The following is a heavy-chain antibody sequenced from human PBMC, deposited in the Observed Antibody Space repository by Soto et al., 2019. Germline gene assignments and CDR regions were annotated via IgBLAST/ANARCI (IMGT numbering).Heavy chain of an antibody. D-gene: IGHD5-18*01. CDR3: ARLLARVDTAMVTTPRFDY. CDR1: GGTFSSYA. V-gene: IGHV1-69*13. Sequence: GASVKVSCKASGGTFSSYAISWVRQAPGQGLEWMGGIIPIFGTANYAQKFQGRVTITADESTSTAYMELSSLRSEDTAVYYCARLLARVDTAMVTTPRFDYWGQGTLVTVSS. J-gene: IGHJ4*02. CDR2: IIPIFGTA.